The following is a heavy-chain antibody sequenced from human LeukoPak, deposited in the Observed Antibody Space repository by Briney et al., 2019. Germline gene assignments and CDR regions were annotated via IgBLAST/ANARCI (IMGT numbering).Heavy chain of an antibody. D-gene: IGHD3-22*01. Sequence: PSQTLSLTCTVSGGSISSGDYYWSWIRQPPGKGLEWIGYIYYSGSTYYNPSLKSRVTISVDTSKNQFSLKLSSVTAADTAVYYCARVVVMEDHYFDYWGQGTLVTVSS. CDR1: GGSISSGDYY. CDR3: ARVVVMEDHYFDY. V-gene: IGHV4-30-4*08. CDR2: IYYSGST. J-gene: IGHJ4*02.